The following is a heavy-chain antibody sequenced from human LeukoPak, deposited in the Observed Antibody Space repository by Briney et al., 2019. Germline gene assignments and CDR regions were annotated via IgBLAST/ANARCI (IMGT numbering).Heavy chain of an antibody. J-gene: IGHJ4*02. D-gene: IGHD2-2*01. CDR2: IYTSGST. CDR1: GDSISNYY. CDR3: ARDSVYKDIVVVPAGY. V-gene: IGHV4-4*07. Sequence: SETLSLTCTVSGDSISNYYWSWIRQPAGKGLEWIGRIYTSGSTNYNPSLKSRVTMSVDTSKNQFSLKLSSVTAADTAVYYCARDSVYKDIVVVPAGYWGQGTLVTVSS.